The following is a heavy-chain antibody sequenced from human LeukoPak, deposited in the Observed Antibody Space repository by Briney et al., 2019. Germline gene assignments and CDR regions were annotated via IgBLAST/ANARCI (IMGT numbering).Heavy chain of an antibody. Sequence: GASVKISCKASGYTFTSYAMNWVRQAPGQGREWMGWINTNTGNPTYAQGFTGRFVFSLDTSVSTAYLQISSLKAEDTAVYYCARVASSGAAAGIGSWGYWGQGTLVTVSS. V-gene: IGHV7-4-1*02. CDR2: INTNTGNP. J-gene: IGHJ4*02. CDR1: GYTFTSYA. D-gene: IGHD6-13*01. CDR3: ARVASSGAAAGIGSWGY.